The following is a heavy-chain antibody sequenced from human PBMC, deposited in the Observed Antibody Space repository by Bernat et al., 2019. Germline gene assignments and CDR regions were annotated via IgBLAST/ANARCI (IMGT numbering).Heavy chain of an antibody. D-gene: IGHD4-17*01. V-gene: IGHV3-21*01. CDR2: ISSSSSYI. Sequence: EVQLVESGGGLVKPGGSLRLSCAASGFTFSSYSMNWVRQAPGKGLEWVTSISSSSSYIYYADSVKGRLTISRDNSKKSLYLQMNSLRAEDMAVYNCARDRNDLTYDYGDYPDYWGQGTLVTVSS. CDR1: GFTFSSYS. J-gene: IGHJ4*02. CDR3: ARDRNDLTYDYGDYPDY.